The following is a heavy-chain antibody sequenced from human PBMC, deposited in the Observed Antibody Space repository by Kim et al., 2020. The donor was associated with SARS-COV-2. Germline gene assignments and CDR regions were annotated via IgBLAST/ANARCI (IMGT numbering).Heavy chain of an antibody. CDR3: ASGYCSSTSCYEVDY. D-gene: IGHD2-2*01. J-gene: IGHJ4*02. V-gene: IGHV1-69*01. Sequence: QKLQGRVTITADESTSTAYMELSSLRSEDTAVYYCASGYCSSTSCYEVDYWGQGTLVTVSS.